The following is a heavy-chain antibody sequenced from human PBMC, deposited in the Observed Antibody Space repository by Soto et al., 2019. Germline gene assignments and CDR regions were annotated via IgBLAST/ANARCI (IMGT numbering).Heavy chain of an antibody. CDR2: INPNSGGT. CDR3: ARVGQSIVNPTGNAFDI. Sequence: ASVKVSCKASGYTFTGYYMHWVRQAPGQGLEWMGWINPNSGGTNYAQKFQGWVTMTRDTSISTAYMELSRLRSDDTAVYYCARVGQSIVNPTGNAFDIWGQGTMVTVSS. CDR1: GYTFTGYY. J-gene: IGHJ3*02. D-gene: IGHD1-26*01. V-gene: IGHV1-2*04.